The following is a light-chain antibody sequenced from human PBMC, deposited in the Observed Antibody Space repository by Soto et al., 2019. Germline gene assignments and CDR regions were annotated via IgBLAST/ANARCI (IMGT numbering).Light chain of an antibody. CDR3: ISYTTSSFWV. CDR1: SSDIGTYNY. CDR2: EVN. Sequence: QSALTQPASVSGSPGQSVTISCTGTSSDIGTYNYVSWYQQHPGKAPKLMIYEVNNRPSGVSNRFSGSKSGNTASLTISGLQAEDEADYYCISYTTSSFWVFGGGTKVTVL. V-gene: IGLV2-14*01. J-gene: IGLJ3*02.